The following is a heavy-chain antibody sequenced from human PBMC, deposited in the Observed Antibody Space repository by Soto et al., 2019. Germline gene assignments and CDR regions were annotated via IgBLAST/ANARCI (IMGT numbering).Heavy chain of an antibody. CDR1: GGSISSGDYY. Sequence: SETLSLTCTVSGGSISSGDYYWSWIRQPPGKGLEWIGYIYYSGSTYYNPSLKSRVTISVDTSKNQFSLKLSSVTAADTAVYYCARRRDSSGYYYYYYYGMDVWGQRTTVTGSS. J-gene: IGHJ6*02. CDR2: IYYSGST. V-gene: IGHV4-30-4*01. D-gene: IGHD3-22*01. CDR3: ARRRDSSGYYYYYYYGMDV.